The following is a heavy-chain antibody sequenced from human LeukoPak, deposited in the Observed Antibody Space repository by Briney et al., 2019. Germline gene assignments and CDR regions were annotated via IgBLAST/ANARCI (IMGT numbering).Heavy chain of an antibody. Sequence: GASVKVSCKASGYTFTSYGISWVRQAPGQGLEWMGWISTYNGNTNYAQKLQGRVTMTTDTSTSTAYMDLRSLRSDDTAVYYCARRRDMNYYDSSGYDYWGQGTLVTVSS. CDR1: GYTFTSYG. CDR2: ISTYNGNT. D-gene: IGHD3-22*01. V-gene: IGHV1-18*01. J-gene: IGHJ4*02. CDR3: ARRRDMNYYDSSGYDY.